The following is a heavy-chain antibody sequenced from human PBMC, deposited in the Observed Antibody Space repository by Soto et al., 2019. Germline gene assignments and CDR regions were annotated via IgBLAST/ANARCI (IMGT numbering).Heavy chain of an antibody. Sequence: PGESLRLSCAASGFTFSSYCMSWVRQAPGKGLEWVANLKQDGSEKYYVDSVKGRFTISRDNAKNSLYLQMNSLRAEDTAVYYCARLPYDILTADYYFDYWGQGT. D-gene: IGHD3-9*01. J-gene: IGHJ4*02. V-gene: IGHV3-7*04. CDR3: ARLPYDILTADYYFDY. CDR2: LKQDGSEK. CDR1: GFTFSSYC.